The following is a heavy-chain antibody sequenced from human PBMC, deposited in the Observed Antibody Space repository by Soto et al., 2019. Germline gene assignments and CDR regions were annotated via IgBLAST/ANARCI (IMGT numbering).Heavy chain of an antibody. CDR2: MNPNSGNT. Sequence: QVPLVQSGAEVKKPGASVKVSCKASGYTFTSYDINWVRQATGQGLEWMGWMNPNSGNTGYAQKFQGRVTMTRNTSISTAYMELSSLRSEDTAVYYCARGLTIFGVVNYYYYGMDVWGQGTTVTVSS. CDR3: ARGLTIFGVVNYYYYGMDV. D-gene: IGHD3-3*01. V-gene: IGHV1-8*01. J-gene: IGHJ6*02. CDR1: GYTFTSYD.